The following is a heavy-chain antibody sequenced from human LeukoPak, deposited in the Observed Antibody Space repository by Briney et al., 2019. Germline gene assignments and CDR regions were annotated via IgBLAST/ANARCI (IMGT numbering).Heavy chain of an antibody. CDR1: GFTFSSYA. Sequence: GGSLRLSCAASGFTFSSYAMSWVRQAPGKGLEWVSTFSGSGGRTYYADSVKGRFTISRDNSKNTLYLQMNSLRAEDTAVYYCAKHDFWSGYYRDFDYWGQGTLVTVSS. CDR2: FSGSGGRT. J-gene: IGHJ4*02. V-gene: IGHV3-23*01. D-gene: IGHD3-3*01. CDR3: AKHDFWSGYYRDFDY.